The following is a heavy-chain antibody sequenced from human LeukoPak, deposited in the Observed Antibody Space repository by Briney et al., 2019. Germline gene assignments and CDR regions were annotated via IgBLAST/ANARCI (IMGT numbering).Heavy chain of an antibody. J-gene: IGHJ5*02. Sequence: ASVKVSRKASGYTFTSYDINWVRQATGQGLEWMGWMNPNSGNTGYAQKFQGRVTMTRNTSISTVYMELSSLRSEDTAVYYCARGARGSGNYEWFDPWGQGTLVTVSS. D-gene: IGHD3-10*01. CDR3: ARGARGSGNYEWFDP. CDR1: GYTFTSYD. V-gene: IGHV1-8*01. CDR2: MNPNSGNT.